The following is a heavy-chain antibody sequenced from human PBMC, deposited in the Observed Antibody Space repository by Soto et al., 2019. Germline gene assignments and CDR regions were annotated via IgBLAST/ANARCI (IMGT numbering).Heavy chain of an antibody. Sequence: EVQLVETGGVLIQPGGSLRLSCAASGFTVSGNYMSWVRQAPGKGLEWVSVIYNGGGTYYDDSVKGRFTISRDNSKNTLYLQMNSLRAEDTAVYYCASTRGSAYDYWGQGTLVTVSS. CDR3: ASTRGSAYDY. D-gene: IGHD6-25*01. CDR1: GFTVSGNY. J-gene: IGHJ4*02. CDR2: IYNGGGT. V-gene: IGHV3-53*02.